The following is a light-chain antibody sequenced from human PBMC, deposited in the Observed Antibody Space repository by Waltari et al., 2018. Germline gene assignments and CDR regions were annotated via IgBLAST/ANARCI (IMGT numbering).Light chain of an antibody. J-gene: IGLJ3*02. CDR2: EVN. CDR1: TNDSRDYDS. CDR3: CSYCGHDCV. Sequence: QSALTQPPSASGSPAQSVTISCTATTNDSRDYDSVSWYQQHPGKAPKVIIYEVNKRHSDVPDRFSGTKSGSTASLTVTGLQAEDEAEYDGCSYCGHDCVFGGG. V-gene: IGLV2-8*01.